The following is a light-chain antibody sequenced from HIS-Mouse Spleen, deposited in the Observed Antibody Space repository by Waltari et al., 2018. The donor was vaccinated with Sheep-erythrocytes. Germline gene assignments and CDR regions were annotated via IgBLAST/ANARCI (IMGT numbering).Light chain of an antibody. CDR1: QGISSY. CDR2: AAS. CDR3: QQLNSYPPRVT. V-gene: IGKV1-9*01. Sequence: DIQLTQSPSFLSASVGDSVTITCRASQGISSYLAWYQQKPGKAPKLLIYAASTLQSGVPSRFSGSGSGTEFTLTISSLQPEDFATYYCQQLNSYPPRVTFGGGTKVEIK. J-gene: IGKJ4*01.